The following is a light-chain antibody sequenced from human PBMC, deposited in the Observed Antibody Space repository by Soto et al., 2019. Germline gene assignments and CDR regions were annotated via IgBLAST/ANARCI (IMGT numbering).Light chain of an antibody. CDR3: QQRNCWPQLT. V-gene: IGKV3-11*01. J-gene: IGKJ4*01. Sequence: ELVLTQSPATLSLSPGESATLSCRASQSVSINLAWYQHKPGQAPRLLIYDASNRATGIPARFSGSGSGPHCTPTISSLEPEDFALYDWQQRNCWPQLTVGGRTKVEI. CDR1: QSVSIN. CDR2: DAS.